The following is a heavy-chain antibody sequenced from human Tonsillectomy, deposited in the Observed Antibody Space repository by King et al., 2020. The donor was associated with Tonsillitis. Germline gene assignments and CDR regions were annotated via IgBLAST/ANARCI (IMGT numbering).Heavy chain of an antibody. V-gene: IGHV3-66*01. CDR2: IYSGGST. Sequence: VQLVESGGGLVQPGGSLRLSCAASVFTVISNYMSWVRQAPGKGLEWLSVIYSGGSTYYADSVKGRFTISRDNSKNTLYLQMNSLRAEDTAVYYCARDPAAAGLFDYWGQGTLVTVSS. J-gene: IGHJ4*02. D-gene: IGHD6-13*01. CDR3: ARDPAAAGLFDY. CDR1: VFTVISNY.